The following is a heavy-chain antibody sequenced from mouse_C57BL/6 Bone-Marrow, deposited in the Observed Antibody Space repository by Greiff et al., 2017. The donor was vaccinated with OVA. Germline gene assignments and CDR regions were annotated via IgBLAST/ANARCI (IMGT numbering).Heavy chain of an antibody. CDR3: ARPIWYGSSYVFDY. D-gene: IGHD1-1*01. CDR1: GYTFTDYY. V-gene: IGHV1-76*01. CDR2: IYPGSGNT. Sequence: VQVVESGAELVRPGASVKLSCKASGYTFTDYYINWVKQRPGQGLEWIARIYPGSGNTYYNEKFKGKATLTAEKSSSTAYMQLSSLTSEDSAVYFCARPIWYGSSYVFDYWGQGTTLTVSS. J-gene: IGHJ2*01.